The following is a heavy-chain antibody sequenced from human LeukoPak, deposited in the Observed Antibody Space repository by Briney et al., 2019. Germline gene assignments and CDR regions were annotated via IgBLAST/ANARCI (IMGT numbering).Heavy chain of an antibody. D-gene: IGHD1-26*01. CDR3: AKNRGGSYYSGSDY. V-gene: IGHV3-23*01. Sequence: PGGSLRLSCAASGFTFSSYAMNWVRQAPGKGLEWVSAVRDGDAGTSYADSVTGRFTIYRDNSKNTLYLQMNSLRADDTAVYSCAKNRGGSYYSGSDYWGQGTLVTVPS. CDR1: GFTFSSYA. CDR2: VRDGDAGT. J-gene: IGHJ4*02.